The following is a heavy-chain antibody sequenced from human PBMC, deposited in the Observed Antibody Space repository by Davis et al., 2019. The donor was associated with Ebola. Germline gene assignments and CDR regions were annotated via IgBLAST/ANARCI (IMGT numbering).Heavy chain of an antibody. J-gene: IGHJ6*03. CDR1: GFTFSSYA. CDR2: ISYDGSNK. V-gene: IGHV3-30-3*01. D-gene: IGHD3-16*01. Sequence: GESLKISCAASGFTFSSYAMHWVRQAPGKGLEWVAVISYDGSNKYYADSVKGRFTISRDNAKNTLYLQMNSLRAEDTAVYYCARAPTGGYYYYYYMDVWGKGTTVTVSS. CDR3: ARAPTGGYYYYYYMDV.